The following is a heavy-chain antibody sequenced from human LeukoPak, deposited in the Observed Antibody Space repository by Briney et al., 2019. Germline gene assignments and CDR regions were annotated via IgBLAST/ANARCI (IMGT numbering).Heavy chain of an antibody. V-gene: IGHV3-21*01. CDR1: GFIFSTYS. CDR3: ARGSNGAFDY. D-gene: IGHD4/OR15-4a*01. J-gene: IGHJ4*02. Sequence: GGSLRLSRAASGFIFSTYSMNWVRQAPGKGLEWVASISSSSTYIYHADSVKSRFTISRDNAKNSLYLQMNSLIAEDTAIYYCARGSNGAFDYWGQGTLVTVSS. CDR2: ISSSSTYI.